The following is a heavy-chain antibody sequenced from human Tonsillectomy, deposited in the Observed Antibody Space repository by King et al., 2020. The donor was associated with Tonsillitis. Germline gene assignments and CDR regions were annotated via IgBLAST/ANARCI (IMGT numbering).Heavy chain of an antibody. CDR2: ISSSSSYI. Sequence: VQLVESGGGLVKPGGSLRLSCAASGFTFSSYSMNWVRQAPGKGLEWVSSISSSSSYINYADSVKGRFTISRDNAQNSLYLQMNSLRAEDTAVYYCARGFASAAAGTFLDHWGQGTLVTVSS. CDR1: GFTFSSYS. D-gene: IGHD6-13*01. J-gene: IGHJ4*02. CDR3: ARGFASAAAGTFLDH. V-gene: IGHV3-21*01.